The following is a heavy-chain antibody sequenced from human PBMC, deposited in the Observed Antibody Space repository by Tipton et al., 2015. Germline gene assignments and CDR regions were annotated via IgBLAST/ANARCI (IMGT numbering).Heavy chain of an antibody. V-gene: IGHV4-59*01. J-gene: IGHJ4*02. CDR2: IYYSGST. CDR1: GGSITSYY. Sequence: TLSLTCNVSGGSITSYYWSWIRQPPGKGLEWIGYIYYSGSTKYSPSLKSRVTISVDTSKTQFSLKVSSVTAADTAMYYCARLGNLDWGDYWGQGTLVTVSS. CDR3: ARLGNLDWGDY. D-gene: IGHD7-27*01.